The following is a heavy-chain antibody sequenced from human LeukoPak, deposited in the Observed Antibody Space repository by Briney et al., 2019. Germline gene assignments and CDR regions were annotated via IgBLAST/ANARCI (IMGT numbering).Heavy chain of an antibody. J-gene: IGHJ4*02. CDR1: GFTFSNAW. V-gene: IGHV3-15*01. D-gene: IGHD3-10*01. CDR2: IKSKTDGGTT. Sequence: GGSLRLSRAASGFTFSNAWLNWVRQAPGKGVEWVGHIKSKTDGGTTDYAAPVKGRFTISRDHSKNTLFLQMNSLKTEDTAVYYCTLPWGSGSYYDYWGQGTLVTVSS. CDR3: TLPWGSGSYYDY.